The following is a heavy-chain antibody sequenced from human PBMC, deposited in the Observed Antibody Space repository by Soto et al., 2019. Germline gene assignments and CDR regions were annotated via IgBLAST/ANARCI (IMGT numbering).Heavy chain of an antibody. CDR1: GFTVSTKY. D-gene: IGHD3-16*01. CDR3: ARDPWAADY. J-gene: IGHJ4*02. V-gene: IGHV3-66*01. CDR2: IYSGGST. Sequence: EVQLVESGGGLVQPGGSLRLSCAASGFTVSTKYMSWVRQAPGKGLEWVSDIYSGGSTFYADSVRGRFTISRDNSKNTVKLQMNSRRAEDTAVYYCARDPWAADYWGQGTLVTVSS.